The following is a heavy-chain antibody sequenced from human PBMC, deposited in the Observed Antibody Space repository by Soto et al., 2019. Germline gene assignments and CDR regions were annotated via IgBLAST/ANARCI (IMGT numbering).Heavy chain of an antibody. V-gene: IGHV3-23*01. CDR1: GFTFSSYA. J-gene: IGHJ4*02. CDR2: ISGSGDST. CDR3: ARRGSGSYYDY. Sequence: EVQLLESGGGLVQPGGSLRLSCAASGFTFSSYAMRLVRQAPGKGLEWVSAISGSGDSTYYADSVKGRFTISRDNTKNTLYLQMNSLRAEDTAVYYWARRGSGSYYDYWGQGTLVTVSS. D-gene: IGHD1-26*01.